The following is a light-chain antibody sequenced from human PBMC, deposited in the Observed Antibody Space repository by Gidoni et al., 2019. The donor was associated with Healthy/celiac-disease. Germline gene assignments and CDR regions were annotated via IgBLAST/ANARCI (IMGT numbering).Light chain of an antibody. Sequence: ELVLTQSPATLSLSPGERATLSCRASQSVSSYLAWYQQKPGQAPRLLIYEASNRATGIPDRFSGSGSGTDFTLTISSLEPEDFAVYYCQQRSNWPLLTFGGGTKVEIK. V-gene: IGKV3-11*01. CDR2: EAS. CDR3: QQRSNWPLLT. J-gene: IGKJ4*01. CDR1: QSVSSY.